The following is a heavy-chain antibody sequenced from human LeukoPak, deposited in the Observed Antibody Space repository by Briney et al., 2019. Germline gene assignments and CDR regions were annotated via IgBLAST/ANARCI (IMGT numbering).Heavy chain of an antibody. D-gene: IGHD5-24*01. V-gene: IGHV4-4*07. CDR1: GVSISSYY. J-gene: IGHJ3*02. CDR3: ARRLKMATPRPGDAFDI. Sequence: SETLSLTCTVSGVSISSYYWSWIRQPAGKGLEWIGRIYTSGSTNYNPSLKSRVTMSVDTSKNQFSLKLSSVTAADTAVYYCARRLKMATPRPGDAFDIWGQGTMVTVSS. CDR2: IYTSGST.